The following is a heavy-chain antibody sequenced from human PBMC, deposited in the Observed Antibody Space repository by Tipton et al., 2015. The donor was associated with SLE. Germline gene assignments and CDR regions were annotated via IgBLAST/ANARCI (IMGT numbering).Heavy chain of an antibody. CDR1: GYTFTSFA. J-gene: IGHJ6*03. V-gene: IGHV1-3*01. Sequence: QLVQSGAEVKKPGASVKVSCKASGYTFTSFAIHWVRQDPGQRLEWMGWITAGNGNTKYSRKFQDRLTITRDTSASTAYMELSSLRSEETALYYCARDAGGQWLVTHYMDVWGNGTTVTVPS. CDR3: ARDAGGQWLVTHYMDV. D-gene: IGHD6-19*01. CDR2: ITAGNGNT.